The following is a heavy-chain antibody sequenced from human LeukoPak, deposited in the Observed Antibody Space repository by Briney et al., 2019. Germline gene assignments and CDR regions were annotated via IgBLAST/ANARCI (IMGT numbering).Heavy chain of an antibody. D-gene: IGHD3-10*01. CDR1: GGSISSSNW. CDR2: INHSGST. CDR3: ARRRSYYGSGSYFFPSSGYFDY. J-gene: IGHJ4*02. Sequence: PSGTLSLTCAVSGGSISSSNWWSWVRQPPGKGLEWIGEINHSGSTNYNPSLKSRVTISVDTSKNQFSLKLSSVTAADTAVYYCARRRSYYGSGSYFFPSSGYFDYWGQGTLVTVSS. V-gene: IGHV4-4*02.